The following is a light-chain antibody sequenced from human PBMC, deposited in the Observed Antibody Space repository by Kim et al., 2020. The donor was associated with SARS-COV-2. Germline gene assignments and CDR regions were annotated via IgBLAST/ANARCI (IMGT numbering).Light chain of an antibody. J-gene: IGLJ2*01. CDR1: YGYSNYK. Sequence: STLSYGYSNYKRDWYQQRPGKGLRFVMRVGTGGIVGSKGDGLPDRFSVLGSGLNRYLTIKNIQEEDESDYHCGADHGSGSKFVVLFGGGTQLTVL. V-gene: IGLV9-49*01. CDR3: GADHGSGSKFVVL. CDR2: VGTGGIVG.